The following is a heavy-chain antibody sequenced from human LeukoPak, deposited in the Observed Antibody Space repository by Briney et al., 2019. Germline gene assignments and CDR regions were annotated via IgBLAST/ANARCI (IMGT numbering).Heavy chain of an antibody. Sequence: ASVKVSFKASGYTFTSYAMHWVRQAPGQRLEWMGWINAGNGNTKYSQKFQGRVTITRDTSASTAYMELSSLRSEDTAVYYCARDDSGSYYGWFDPWGQGTLVTVSS. CDR1: GYTFTSYA. V-gene: IGHV1-3*01. CDR2: INAGNGNT. D-gene: IGHD1-26*01. J-gene: IGHJ5*02. CDR3: ARDDSGSYYGWFDP.